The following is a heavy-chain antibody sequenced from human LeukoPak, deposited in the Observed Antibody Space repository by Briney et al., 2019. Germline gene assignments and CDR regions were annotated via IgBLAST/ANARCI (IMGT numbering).Heavy chain of an antibody. CDR3: ARDCRGWEYGSGAYFDY. V-gene: IGHV3-66*01. D-gene: IGHD3-10*01. J-gene: IGHJ4*02. CDR2: IYSGGST. CDR1: GFTFSSYG. Sequence: PGGSLRLSCAASGFTFSSYGMSWVRQAPGKGLEWVSVIYSGGSTYYADSVKGRFTISRDNSKNTLYLQMNSLRAEDTAVHYCARDCRGWEYGSGAYFDYWGQGTLVTVSS.